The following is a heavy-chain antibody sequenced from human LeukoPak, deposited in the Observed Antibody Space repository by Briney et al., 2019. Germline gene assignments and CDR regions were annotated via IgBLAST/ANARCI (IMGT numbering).Heavy chain of an antibody. V-gene: IGHV4-34*01. CDR2: INHSGST. J-gene: IGHJ5*02. D-gene: IGHD2-15*01. Sequence: PSETLSLTCAVYGGSFSGDYWSWIRQPPGKGLEWIGEINHSGSTNYNPSLKSRVTISVDTSKNQFSLKLSSVTAADTAVYYCARGPSRKLLSWFDPWGQGTLVTVSS. CDR3: ARGPSRKLLSWFDP. CDR1: GGSFSGDY.